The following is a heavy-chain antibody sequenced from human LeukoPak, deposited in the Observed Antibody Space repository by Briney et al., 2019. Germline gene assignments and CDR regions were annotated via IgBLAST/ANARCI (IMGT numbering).Heavy chain of an antibody. CDR1: GFTFSSYV. Sequence: GGSLRLSCAASGFTFSSYVMHWVRQAPGKGLEWVSIIYGGGSTFYADSVKGRFIISRDNSKNTLYLQMNSLRVEDTALYYCARESAAAVGKGYWGQGTLVTVSS. D-gene: IGHD6-13*01. CDR3: ARESAAAVGKGY. CDR2: IYGGGST. V-gene: IGHV3-66*01. J-gene: IGHJ4*02.